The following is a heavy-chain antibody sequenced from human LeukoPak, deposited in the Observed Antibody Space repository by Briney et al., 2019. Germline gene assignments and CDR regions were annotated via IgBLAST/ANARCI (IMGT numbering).Heavy chain of an antibody. CDR2: IYYSGST. J-gene: IGHJ4*02. V-gene: IGHV4-59*12. D-gene: IGHD6-19*01. Sequence: PSETLSLTCTVSGGSISSYYWTWIRQPPGKGLEWIGYIYYSGSTNYNPSLKSRVTISVDKSKNQFSLKLSSVTAADTAVYYCARAFLDSSGWNPHDYWGQGTLVTVSS. CDR3: ARAFLDSSGWNPHDY. CDR1: GGSISSYY.